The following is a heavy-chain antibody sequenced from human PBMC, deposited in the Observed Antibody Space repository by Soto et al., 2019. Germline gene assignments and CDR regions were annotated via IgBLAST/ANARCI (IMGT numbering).Heavy chain of an antibody. J-gene: IGHJ4*02. CDR3: GRGRSGQIVVFY. CDR2: IGPESGAT. V-gene: IGHV1-2*02. D-gene: IGHD1-26*01. CDR1: GCTFTGHY. Sequence: GAAVKVSCKACGCTFTGHYIHWVRQAPEQGPEWMGEIGPESGATRYAQKFQGRVSMTRDMSTTTVYMELNNLSPDDTAVYYCGRGRSGQIVVFYWGQGTPVTVSS.